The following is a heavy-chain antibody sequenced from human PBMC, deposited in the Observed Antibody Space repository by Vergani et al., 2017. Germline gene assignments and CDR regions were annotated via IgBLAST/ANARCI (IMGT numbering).Heavy chain of an antibody. CDR2: IIPIFGTA. D-gene: IGHD4-17*01. V-gene: IGHV1-69*01. CDR1: GGTFSSYA. Sequence: QVQLVQSGAEVKKPGSSVKVSCKASGGTFSSYAISWVRQAPGQGLEWMGGIIPIFGTANYARKFQGRVTITADESTSTAYMELSSLRSEDTAVYYCARARANYGDYPPYYYYYMDVWGKGTTVTVSS. CDR3: ARARANYGDYPPYYYYYMDV. J-gene: IGHJ6*03.